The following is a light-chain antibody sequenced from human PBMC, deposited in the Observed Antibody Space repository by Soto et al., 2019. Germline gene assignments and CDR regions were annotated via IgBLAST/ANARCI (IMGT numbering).Light chain of an antibody. CDR1: QCVSRW. J-gene: IGKJ2*03. V-gene: IGKV1-5*01. CDR3: QQYGTYYS. Sequence: GDRVTITCRARQCVSRWLAWYQQKPGKAPKLLIYDASNLESGVPSRFSGSGSGTQFTLTISGLQPDDFATYYCQQYGTYYSFGHGTKLEIK. CDR2: DAS.